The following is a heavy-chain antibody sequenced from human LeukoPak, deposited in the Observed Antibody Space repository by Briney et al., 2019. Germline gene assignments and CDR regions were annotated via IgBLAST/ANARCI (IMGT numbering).Heavy chain of an antibody. CDR3: AREKPLLRYFDWLSGRYYYMDV. CDR1: GGSISSSSYY. CDR2: IYYSGST. D-gene: IGHD3-9*01. Sequence: SETLSLTCTVSGGSISSSSYYWGWIRQPPGKGLEWIGSIYYSGSTNYNPSLKSRVTISVDTSKNQFSLKLSSVTAADTAVYYCAREKPLLRYFDWLSGRYYYMDVWGKGTTVTISS. V-gene: IGHV4-39*07. J-gene: IGHJ6*03.